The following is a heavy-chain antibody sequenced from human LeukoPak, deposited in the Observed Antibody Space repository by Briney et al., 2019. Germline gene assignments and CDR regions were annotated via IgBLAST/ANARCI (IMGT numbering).Heavy chain of an antibody. CDR1: GASISTYNVY. Sequence: SETLSLTCTVSGASISTYNVYWGWIRQPPGKGLEWIGRIYISGSTNYNPSLKSRVTMSVDTPKNQFSLKLSSVTAADTAVYYCARDRGTWNDDGFDYWGQGTLVTVSS. CDR2: IYISGST. V-gene: IGHV4-61*05. J-gene: IGHJ4*02. D-gene: IGHD1-1*01. CDR3: ARDRGTWNDDGFDY.